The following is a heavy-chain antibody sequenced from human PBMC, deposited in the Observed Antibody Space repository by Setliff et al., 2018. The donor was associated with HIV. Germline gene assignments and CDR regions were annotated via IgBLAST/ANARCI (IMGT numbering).Heavy chain of an antibody. CDR3: ARDRFTLTSSIFGF. Sequence: GGSLRLSCAASGFTLSDHWMHWVRQVPGKGLVWVSRTNNDGSITNYADFVKGRFTMSRDSAKNTLYLQMNSLRVEDTAVYYCARDRFTLTSSIFGFWGHGTLVTVSS. CDR2: TNNDGSIT. D-gene: IGHD3-3*01. J-gene: IGHJ4*01. V-gene: IGHV3-74*01. CDR1: GFTLSDHW.